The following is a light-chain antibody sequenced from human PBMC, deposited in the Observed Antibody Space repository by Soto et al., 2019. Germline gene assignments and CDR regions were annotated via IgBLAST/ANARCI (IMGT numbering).Light chain of an antibody. V-gene: IGKV2-28*01. CDR3: MQALQTGVT. J-gene: IGKJ3*01. CDR1: QSLLHSNGYNY. CDR2: LGS. Sequence: IVMTQSPLSLPVTPGEPASISCRSSQSLLHSNGYNYLDWYLQKPGQSPQLLIYLGSNRASGVSDRVSGSGSGTDFTLTISRVEAEDVGVYYCMQALQTGVTVGPGTKLDIK.